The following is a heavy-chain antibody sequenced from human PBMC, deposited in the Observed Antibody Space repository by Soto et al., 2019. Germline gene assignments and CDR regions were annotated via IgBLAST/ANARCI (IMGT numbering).Heavy chain of an antibody. CDR1: GFIFSKYS. CDR3: AREDILGTRSFDY. V-gene: IGHV3-48*02. Sequence: GGSLRLSCGASGFIFSKYSMNWVRQAPGKGLEWLSYISSNSVTIYYADSVRGRFTIFRDKAKNSLYLQMNSLRDEDTAVYYCAREDILGTRSFDYWGQGALVTVSS. CDR2: ISSNSVTI. D-gene: IGHD1-26*01. J-gene: IGHJ4*02.